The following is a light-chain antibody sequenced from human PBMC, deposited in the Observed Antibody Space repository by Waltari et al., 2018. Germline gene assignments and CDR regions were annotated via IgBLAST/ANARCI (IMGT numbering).Light chain of an antibody. J-gene: IGKJ2*03. V-gene: IGKV3-20*01. Sequence: EIVLTQSPGTLSLSPGERATLSCRASQSVNSNYLAWHQQKPGQAPRLLTYGASSRATGIPDRFSGSGSGTDFTLTINRLEPEDFAVYYCQQYGRAPYSFGQGTKLEIK. CDR1: QSVNSNY. CDR2: GAS. CDR3: QQYGRAPYS.